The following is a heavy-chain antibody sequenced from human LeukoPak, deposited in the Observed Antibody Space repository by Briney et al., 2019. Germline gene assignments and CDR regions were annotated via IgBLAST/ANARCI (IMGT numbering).Heavy chain of an antibody. V-gene: IGHV4-61*02. Sequence: SQTLSLTCTVSGGSINSGSYYWSWIRQPAGKGLEWIGRIYTSGSTNYNPSLGSRLTISADTSKNQFSLKVRSVAAADTAVYYCARDWGFQWLDPWGQGTLVTVSS. CDR1: GGSINSGSYY. J-gene: IGHJ5*02. CDR2: IYTSGST. CDR3: ARDWGFQWLDP. D-gene: IGHD3-16*01.